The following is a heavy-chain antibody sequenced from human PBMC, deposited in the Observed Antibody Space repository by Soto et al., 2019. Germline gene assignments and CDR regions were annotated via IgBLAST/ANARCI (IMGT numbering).Heavy chain of an antibody. Sequence: SVKVSYKASGGTFSSYAISWVRQAPGQGLEWMGGIIPIFGTANYAQKFQGRVTITADESTSTAYMELSSLRSEDTAVYYCAKVAPRYDILTGYYAPYDYWGQGTLVTVSS. CDR2: IIPIFGTA. CDR1: GGTFSSYA. D-gene: IGHD3-9*01. V-gene: IGHV1-69*13. CDR3: AKVAPRYDILTGYYAPYDY. J-gene: IGHJ4*02.